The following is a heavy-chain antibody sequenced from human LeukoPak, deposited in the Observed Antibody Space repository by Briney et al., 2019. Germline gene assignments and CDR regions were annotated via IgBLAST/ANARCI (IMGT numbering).Heavy chain of an antibody. Sequence: GESLKISCKGSGYTFTSYWIGWVRQMPGKGLEWMGIIYPGGSDTRYSPSFQGQVTISADKSIGTAHLQWSSLKASDTAMYYCARRSSIAVPLFDYWGQGTLVTVSS. CDR1: GYTFTSYW. CDR2: IYPGGSDT. J-gene: IGHJ4*02. CDR3: ARRSSIAVPLFDY. V-gene: IGHV5-51*01. D-gene: IGHD6-19*01.